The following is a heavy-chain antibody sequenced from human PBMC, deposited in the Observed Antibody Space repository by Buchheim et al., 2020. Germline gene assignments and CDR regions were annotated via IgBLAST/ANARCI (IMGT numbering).Heavy chain of an antibody. V-gene: IGHV3-23*01. Sequence: EVQLLESGGGLVQPGGSLRLSCAASGFTFSSYAMSWVRQAPGKGLEWVSAISGSGGSTYYAHSVKGRFTISRDTSKNTLYLQMNSLRAEDTAVYYCAKRTLSGCYDPGLKDYFDYWGQGTL. CDR2: ISGSGGST. J-gene: IGHJ4*02. CDR3: AKRTLSGCYDPGLKDYFDY. CDR1: GFTFSSYA. D-gene: IGHD6-19*01.